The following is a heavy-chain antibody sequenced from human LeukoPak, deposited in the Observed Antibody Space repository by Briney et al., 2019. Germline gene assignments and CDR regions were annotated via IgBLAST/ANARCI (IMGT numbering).Heavy chain of an antibody. D-gene: IGHD1-26*01. Sequence: SETLSLTCTVSGGSISSYYWSWIRQPPGKGLEWIGYIYYTGSTDYNPSLKGRVTISVDTSKNQFSLKLSSVTAADTAVYYCAREGYSGTFDYWGQGTLVTVSS. J-gene: IGHJ4*02. V-gene: IGHV4-59*01. CDR3: AREGYSGTFDY. CDR1: GGSISSYY. CDR2: IYYTGST.